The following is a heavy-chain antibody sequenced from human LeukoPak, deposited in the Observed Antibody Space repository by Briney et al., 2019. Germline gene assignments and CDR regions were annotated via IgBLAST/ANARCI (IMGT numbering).Heavy chain of an antibody. J-gene: IGHJ3*02. CDR3: VFEGRADAFDI. CDR2: ISYDGSNK. D-gene: IGHD3-10*01. V-gene: IGHV3-30-3*01. Sequence: GGSLRLSCAASGFTFSSYAMHWVRQAPGKGLEWVAVISYDGSNKYYADPVKGRFTISRDNSKNTLYLQMNSLRAEDTAVYYCVFEGRADAFDIWGQGTMVTVSS. CDR1: GFTFSSYA.